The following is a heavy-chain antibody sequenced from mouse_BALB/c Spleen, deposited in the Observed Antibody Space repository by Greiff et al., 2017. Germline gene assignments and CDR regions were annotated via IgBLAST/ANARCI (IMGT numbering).Heavy chain of an antibody. D-gene: IGHD2-4*01. CDR3: TRPAMITPAWFAY. CDR1: GYTFTSYY. Sequence: QVQLQQSGDDLVKPGASVKLSCKASGYTFTSYYMYWVKQRPGQGLEWIGEINPSNGGTNFNEKFKSKATLTVDKSSSTAYMQLSSLTSEDSAVYYCTRPAMITPAWFAYWGQGTLVTVSA. J-gene: IGHJ3*01. V-gene: IGHV1S81*02. CDR2: INPSNGGT.